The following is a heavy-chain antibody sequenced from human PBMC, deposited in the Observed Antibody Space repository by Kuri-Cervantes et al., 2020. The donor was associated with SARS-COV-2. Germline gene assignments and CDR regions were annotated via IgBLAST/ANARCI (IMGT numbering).Heavy chain of an antibody. V-gene: IGHV1-8*01. D-gene: IGHD3-10*01. CDR2: MNPNSGNT. J-gene: IGHJ4*02. CDR1: GYTFTSYD. CDR3: ARIPVFGSGIYYNPDY. Sequence: ASVKVSCKASGYTFTSYDINWVRQATGQGLEWMGWMNPNSGNTGYAQKFQGRVTMTTDSSTSTAYMELTTLRSDDTAVYYCARIPVFGSGIYYNPDYWGQGTLVTVSS.